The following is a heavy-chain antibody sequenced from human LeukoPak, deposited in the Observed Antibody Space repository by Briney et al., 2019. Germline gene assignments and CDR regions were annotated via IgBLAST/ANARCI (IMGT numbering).Heavy chain of an antibody. D-gene: IGHD3-9*01. V-gene: IGHV3-30*02. J-gene: IGHJ4*02. CDR2: IRYDGSNK. CDR1: GFTFSSYG. CDR3: AKDRYYDIPFDY. Sequence: GGSLRLSCAASGFTFSSYGMHWVRQAPGKGLEWVAFIRYDGSNKYYADSVKGRFTISRDNSKNTLYLQMNSLRAEDTAVYYCAKDRYYDIPFDYWRQGTLVTVSS.